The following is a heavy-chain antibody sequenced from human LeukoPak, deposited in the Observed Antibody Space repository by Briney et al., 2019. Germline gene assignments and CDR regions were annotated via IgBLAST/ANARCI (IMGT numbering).Heavy chain of an antibody. D-gene: IGHD4-17*01. CDR1: GFTFSSYS. V-gene: IGHV3-21*04. Sequence: GGSLRLSCAASGFTFSSYSMNWVRQAPGKGLEWVSSISSSSSYIYYADSVKGRFTISRDNAKNSLYLQMNSLRAEDTAVYYCARAGHDIGDYYFQEWGQGSLVTVS. CDR3: ARAGHDIGDYYFQE. CDR2: ISSSSSYI. J-gene: IGHJ1*01.